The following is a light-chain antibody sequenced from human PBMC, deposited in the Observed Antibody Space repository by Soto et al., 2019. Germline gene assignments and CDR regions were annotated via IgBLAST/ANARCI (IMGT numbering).Light chain of an antibody. Sequence: EIVMTQSPATLSVSPGERATLSCRASQSVSSNLAWYQQKPGQAPRLLIYGAYTRDTGIPARFSGSGSGTEFTLTISSLQSEDFAIYYCQQSNNWPPWTFGQGTKVEI. V-gene: IGKV3-15*01. CDR1: QSVSSN. CDR2: GAY. CDR3: QQSNNWPPWT. J-gene: IGKJ1*01.